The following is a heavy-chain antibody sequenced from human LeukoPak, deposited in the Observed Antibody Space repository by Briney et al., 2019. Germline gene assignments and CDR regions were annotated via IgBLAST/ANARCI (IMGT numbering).Heavy chain of an antibody. D-gene: IGHD1-26*01. CDR2: VYSSGSL. Sequence: SETLSLTCTVSGGSISIRNYYWAWIRQPPGRQLEWIGSVYSSGSLYYNPSLKSRVTISVDTSKNQFSLKLSSVTAADTAVYYCASGDYSGSYDYWGQGTLVTVSS. CDR3: ASGDYSGSYDY. V-gene: IGHV4-39*07. CDR1: GGSISIRNYY. J-gene: IGHJ4*02.